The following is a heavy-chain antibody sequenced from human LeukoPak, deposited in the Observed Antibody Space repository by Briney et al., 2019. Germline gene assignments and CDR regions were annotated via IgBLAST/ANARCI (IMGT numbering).Heavy chain of an antibody. CDR3: ARGVADSSGYYGEDF. D-gene: IGHD3-22*01. Sequence: SETLSLTCIVSGYSISSGYDWAWIRQPPGKGLEWIGSLYYSESTYSNPSLKSRVTISADTSKNQFSLKLSSETAADTAVYYCARGVADSSGYYGEDFWGQGTLVTVSS. V-gene: IGHV4-38-2*02. CDR1: GYSISSGYD. CDR2: LYYSEST. J-gene: IGHJ4*02.